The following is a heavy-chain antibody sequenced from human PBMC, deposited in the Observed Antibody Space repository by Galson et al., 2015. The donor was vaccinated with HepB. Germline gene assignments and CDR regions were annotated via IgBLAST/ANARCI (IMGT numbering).Heavy chain of an antibody. V-gene: IGHV3-33*01. D-gene: IGHD3-3*01. J-gene: IGHJ4*02. Sequence: SLRLSCAASGFTFRTYGMHWVRQAPGKGLEWVAVIWYDGSNKYYVDSVKGRFTISRDNSKNTLYLQMDSLRAEDTAVYYCARDAEQHWSFWGQGTLVTVSS. CDR2: IWYDGSNK. CDR3: ARDAEQHWSF. CDR1: GFTFRTYG.